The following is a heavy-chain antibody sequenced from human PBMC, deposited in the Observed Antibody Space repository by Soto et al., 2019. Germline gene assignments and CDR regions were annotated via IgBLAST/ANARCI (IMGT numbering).Heavy chain of an antibody. CDR2: ITGRGRNT. D-gene: IGHD5-12*01. Sequence: GGSLRLSCTSSGFTFSNSAMSLVRQAPAKGLEWVSTITGRGRNTYYADSVEGRFTISRDNSKNTLYLQMNSLRAEDTAIYYCARVYDAQRDWFDTWGQGTQVTVSS. V-gene: IGHV3-23*01. CDR1: GFTFSNSA. J-gene: IGHJ5*02. CDR3: ARVYDAQRDWFDT.